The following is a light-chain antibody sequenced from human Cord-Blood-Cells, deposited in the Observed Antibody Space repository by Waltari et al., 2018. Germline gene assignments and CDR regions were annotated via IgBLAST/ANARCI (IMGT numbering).Light chain of an antibody. Sequence: QSALTQPRSVAGSAGQSVNTSCTGTRSAVGGYNYVYCYQQHPGKAPKLMIYDVSKRPSGVPDRFSGSKSGNTASLTISGLQAEDEADYYCCTYAGSYNVVFGGGTKLTVL. CDR2: DVS. CDR1: RSAVGGYNY. J-gene: IGLJ2*01. CDR3: CTYAGSYNVV. V-gene: IGLV2-11*01.